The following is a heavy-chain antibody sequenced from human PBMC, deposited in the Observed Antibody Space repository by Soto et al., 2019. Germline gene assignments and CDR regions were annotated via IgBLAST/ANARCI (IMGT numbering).Heavy chain of an antibody. CDR3: ARVDGYCSGGSCYSGVRTDYYYYYGMDV. V-gene: IGHV4-30-4*01. D-gene: IGHD2-15*01. CDR1: GGSISSGDYY. J-gene: IGHJ6*02. Sequence: PSETLSLTCTVSGGSISSGDYYWSWIRQPPGKGLEWIGYIYYSGSTYYNPSLKSRVTISVDTSKNQFSLKLSSVTAADTAVYYCARVDGYCSGGSCYSGVRTDYYYYYGMDVWGQGTTVTVSS. CDR2: IYYSGST.